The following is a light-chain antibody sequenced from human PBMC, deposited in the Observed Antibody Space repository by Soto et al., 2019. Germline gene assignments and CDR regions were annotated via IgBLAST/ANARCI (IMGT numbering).Light chain of an antibody. J-gene: IGKJ1*01. V-gene: IGKV1-39*01. CDR2: AAS. Sequence: GDRVTLTCRASQSISTYLNWYQQKPGKAPKLLIYAASSLQSGVPSRFSDSGSGTDFTLTISGLQPEDLATYSCQQSYSMPWTFGQGTKVEIK. CDR3: QQSYSMPWT. CDR1: QSISTY.